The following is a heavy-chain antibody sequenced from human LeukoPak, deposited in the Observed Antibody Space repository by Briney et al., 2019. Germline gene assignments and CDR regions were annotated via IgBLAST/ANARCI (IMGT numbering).Heavy chain of an antibody. V-gene: IGHV3-33*01. CDR2: IWYDGSNK. CDR1: GFTFSSYG. J-gene: IGHJ4*02. D-gene: IGHD6-19*01. Sequence: GRSLRLSCAASGFTFSSYGMHWVRQAPGKGLEWVAVIWYDGSNKYYADSVKGRFTISRDNSKNTLYLQMDSLRAEDTAVYYCARDRSGFDYWGQGTLVTVSS. CDR3: ARDRSGFDY.